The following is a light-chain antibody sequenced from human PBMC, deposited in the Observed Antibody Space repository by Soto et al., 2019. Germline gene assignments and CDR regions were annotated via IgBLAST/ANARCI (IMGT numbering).Light chain of an antibody. CDR2: GAS. V-gene: IGKV3-15*01. J-gene: IGKJ1*01. CDR3: QQYNNWPPLT. CDR1: QSVSSN. Sequence: EIVMTQSPATLSVSPGERATLSCRASQSVSSNLAWYQKKPCQAPRLLIYGASTRATGIPARFSGSGSETEFTLTISSLQSEDFAVYYCQQYNNWPPLTFGQGTKVDIK.